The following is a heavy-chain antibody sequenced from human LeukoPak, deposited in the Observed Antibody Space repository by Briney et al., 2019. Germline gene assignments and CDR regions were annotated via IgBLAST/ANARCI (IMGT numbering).Heavy chain of an antibody. CDR2: ISSSSSFI. D-gene: IGHD5-24*01. V-gene: IGHV3-21*01. CDR3: ARDVSDGCYFDS. Sequence: GGSLRLSCAASAFTFSSYSMNWVRQAPGKGLEWVSSISSSSSFIYYADSVKGRFTISRDNARNSLYLQMNSLRAEDTAVYYCARDVSDGCYFDSWGQGTLVTVSS. J-gene: IGHJ4*02. CDR1: AFTFSSYS.